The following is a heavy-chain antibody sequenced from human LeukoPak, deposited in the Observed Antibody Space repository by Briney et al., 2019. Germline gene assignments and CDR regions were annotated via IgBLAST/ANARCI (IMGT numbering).Heavy chain of an antibody. V-gene: IGHV1-2*04. D-gene: IGHD2-15*01. CDR3: ARERCSGGSCYSGGGYYYYYGMDV. CDR2: INPNSGGT. Sequence: ASVKVSCKASGYTFTGYYMHWVRQAPGQGLEWMGWINPNSGGTNYAQKFQGWVTMTRDTSIGTAYMELSRLRSDDTAVYYCARERCSGGSCYSGGGYYYYYGMDVWGQGTTVTVSS. CDR1: GYTFTGYY. J-gene: IGHJ6*02.